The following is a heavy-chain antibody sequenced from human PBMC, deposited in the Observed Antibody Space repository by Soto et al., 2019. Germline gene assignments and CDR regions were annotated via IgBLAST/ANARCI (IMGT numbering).Heavy chain of an antibody. J-gene: IGHJ5*02. D-gene: IGHD2-15*01. CDR2: ISSSSSYI. CDR1: GFTFSSYS. V-gene: IGHV3-21*01. Sequence: PGXSLRLSCAASGFTFSSYSLNWFRQAPVNGLEWVSSISSSSSYIYYADSVKGRFTISRDNAKNSLYLQMNSLRAEDTAVYYCARGACSGGSCYSESFDPWGQGTLVTVSS. CDR3: ARGACSGGSCYSESFDP.